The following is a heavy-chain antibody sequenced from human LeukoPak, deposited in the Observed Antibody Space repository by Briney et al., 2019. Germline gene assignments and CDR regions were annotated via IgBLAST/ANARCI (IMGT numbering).Heavy chain of an antibody. V-gene: IGHV3-66*01. J-gene: IGHJ4*02. CDR2: IYSGGST. D-gene: IGHD6-13*01. CDR3: ARALIGAAGFFDL. CDR1: GFTVSDNY. Sequence: GGSLRLSCAASGFTVSDNYMSWVRQAPGKGLEWISIIYSGGSTYYADSVKGRFTISRDNSKNTLYLQMNSLRAEDTAVYYCARALIGAAGFFDLWGQGTLVTVSS.